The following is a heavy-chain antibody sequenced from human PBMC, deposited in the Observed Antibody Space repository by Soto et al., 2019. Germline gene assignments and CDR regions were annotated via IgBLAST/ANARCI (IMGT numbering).Heavy chain of an antibody. J-gene: IGHJ6*02. V-gene: IGHV4-61*01. CDR2: IYYSGST. CDR3: ARVVVASDGMDV. CDR1: GGSVSSGSYY. Sequence: QVQLQESGPGLVKPSETLSLTCTVSGGSVSSGSYYWSWIRQPPGKGLEWIGYIYYSGSTNYNPSLKSRVTISVDTSKNQFSLKLSSVTAADTAVYYCARVVVASDGMDVWGQGTTVTVSS. D-gene: IGHD2-15*01.